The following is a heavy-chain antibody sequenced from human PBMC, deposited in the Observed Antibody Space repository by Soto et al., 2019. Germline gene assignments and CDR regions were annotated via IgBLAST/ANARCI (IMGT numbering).Heavy chain of an antibody. J-gene: IGHJ5*02. CDR3: AEWALYCSGADCRA. Sequence: EVQLLESGGGLVQPGGSLRLSCAASGFPVSSRAMSWVRQAPGKGMEWVSAISGRGTITYYADSVKGRFTISRDTSKNTLYLQMNSLRADDTAVYYCAEWALYCSGADCRAWGQGTLVTVSS. D-gene: IGHD2-15*01. V-gene: IGHV3-23*01. CDR2: ISGRGTIT. CDR1: GFPVSSRA.